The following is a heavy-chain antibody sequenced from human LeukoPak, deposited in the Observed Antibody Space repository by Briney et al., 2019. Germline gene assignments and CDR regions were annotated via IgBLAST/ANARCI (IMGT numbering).Heavy chain of an antibody. CDR3: ARDNCGGDCSTYYYYYMDV. CDR2: IYTSGST. D-gene: IGHD2-21*02. V-gene: IGHV4-4*09. Sequence: SETLSLTCTVSGGSISSYYWSWIRQPPGKGLEWIGYIYTSGSTNYNPSLKSRVTISVDTSKNQFSLKLSSVTAADTAVYYCARDNCGGDCSTYYYYYMDVWGKGTTVTVSS. CDR1: GGSISSYY. J-gene: IGHJ6*03.